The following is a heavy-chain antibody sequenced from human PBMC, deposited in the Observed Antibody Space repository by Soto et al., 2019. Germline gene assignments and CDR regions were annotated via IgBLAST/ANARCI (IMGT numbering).Heavy chain of an antibody. J-gene: IGHJ6*02. CDR3: ARDPQGPHEPPPGGYYGMDV. CDR1: GGSFSGYY. V-gene: IGHV4-34*01. D-gene: IGHD3-10*01. CDR2: INHSGST. Sequence: QVQLQQWGAGLLKPSETLSLTCAVYGGSFSGYYWSWIRQPPGKGLEWIGEINHSGSTNYNPSLKSRVTISVDTSKNQFSLKLSSVTAADTAVYYCARDPQGPHEPPPGGYYGMDVWGQGTTVTVSS.